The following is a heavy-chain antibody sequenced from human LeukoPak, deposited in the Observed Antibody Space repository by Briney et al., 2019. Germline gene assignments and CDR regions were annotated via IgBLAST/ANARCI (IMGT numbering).Heavy chain of an antibody. J-gene: IGHJ4*02. CDR1: GFTFSNYA. Sequence: GGSLRLSCAASGFTFSNYAMSWVRQAPGKGLEWVSAIIGSGGTTYYADSVKGRFTISRDNSKNTLYVHMNSLRAEDTAVYYCAKNRDGYNYPYYFDYWGLGTLVTVSS. CDR2: IIGSGGTT. D-gene: IGHD5-24*01. CDR3: AKNRDGYNYPYYFDY. V-gene: IGHV3-23*01.